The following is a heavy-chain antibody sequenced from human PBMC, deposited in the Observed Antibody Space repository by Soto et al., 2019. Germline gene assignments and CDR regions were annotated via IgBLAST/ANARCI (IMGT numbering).Heavy chain of an antibody. CDR2: MYDRGST. V-gene: IGHV4-59*12. D-gene: IGHD1-20*01. Sequence: SETLSLTCTVSGGPISSYYWSWIGLPPGQGLEWIGYMYDRGSTFYNPSLKSRVTMSIDTSKNQLSLKLSSVTAADTAVTYCALDQPHITGTVVHFQLWGRGTLVTVS. CDR3: ALDQPHITGTVVHFQL. CDR1: GGPISSYY. J-gene: IGHJ1*01.